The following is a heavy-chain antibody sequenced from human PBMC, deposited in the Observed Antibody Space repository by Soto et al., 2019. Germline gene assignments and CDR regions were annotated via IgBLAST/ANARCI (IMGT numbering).Heavy chain of an antibody. Sequence: QVQLVQSGAEVKKPGASVKVSCKASGYTFNSYGISWVRQATVQGLEWIGWVNPYNGNTKYAQKLQGRVTMTADTSTSRAYMDRRTLRSDDTAVSYCEVDYCSRTSWEIAYFPHWGQGTLVTVSS. J-gene: IGHJ1*01. V-gene: IGHV1-18*01. CDR2: VNPYNGNT. D-gene: IGHD2-2*01. CDR1: GYTFNSYG. CDR3: EVDYCSRTSWEIAYFPH.